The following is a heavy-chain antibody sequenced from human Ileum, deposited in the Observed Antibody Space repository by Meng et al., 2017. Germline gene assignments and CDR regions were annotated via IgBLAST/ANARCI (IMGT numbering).Heavy chain of an antibody. J-gene: IGHJ4*02. V-gene: IGHV4-34*01. CDR1: GGSFSGYC. CDR3: ARTSGWFYY. CDR2: INHSGST. Sequence: QVRGHKWGELLSKPPQTLTLACADTGGSFSGYCWSWIRQPPGRGREWIGEINHSGSTNYNPSLKSRVTISVDTSKLQFSLKLSSVTAADTAVYYCARTSGWFYYWGQGTLVTVSS. D-gene: IGHD6-19*01.